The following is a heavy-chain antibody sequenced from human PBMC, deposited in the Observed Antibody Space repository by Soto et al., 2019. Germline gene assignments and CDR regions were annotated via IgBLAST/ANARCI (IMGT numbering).Heavy chain of an antibody. CDR3: AKVARRTWGGDYFVY. J-gene: IGHJ4*02. V-gene: IGHV3-23*01. D-gene: IGHD2-21*01. CDR1: GFTFSRYA. CDR2: ISASGAST. Sequence: EVQLLESGGGLVQPGGSLRLSCAASGFTFSRYAMTWVRQAPGQGLECVSVISASGASTYYADSVKVRITISRDNSKNTLYLQMNSLRAEYTAVYYCAKVARRTWGGDYFVYWGQGTLVTVSS.